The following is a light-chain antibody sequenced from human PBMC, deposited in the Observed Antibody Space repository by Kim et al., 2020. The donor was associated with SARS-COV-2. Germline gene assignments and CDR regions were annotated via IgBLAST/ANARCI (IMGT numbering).Light chain of an antibody. Sequence: QSVLTQPPSLSAAPGQKVTISCSGSTSNIGNDYVSWYQQFPGAAPKLLIYDNDKRPSGIPDRFSGSKSGTSATLDITGLQTGDEADYYCGTWDTSLRIGVFGGGTQLTVL. CDR2: DND. V-gene: IGLV1-51*01. J-gene: IGLJ2*01. CDR3: GTWDTSLRIGV. CDR1: TSNIGNDY.